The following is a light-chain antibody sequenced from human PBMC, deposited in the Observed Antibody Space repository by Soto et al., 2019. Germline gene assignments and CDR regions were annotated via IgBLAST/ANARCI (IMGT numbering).Light chain of an antibody. Sequence: QAVVTQSPSASASLGASVKLTCSLSSGHSDYAIAWHQQHPEKGPRCLMQLNSDGSHRKGDGIPDRFSGSSSGAERFLTISSLQSEDEADYYCQTWGTGIWVFGGGTKLTVL. V-gene: IGLV4-69*01. CDR2: LNSDGSH. CDR1: SGHSDYA. CDR3: QTWGTGIWV. J-gene: IGLJ3*02.